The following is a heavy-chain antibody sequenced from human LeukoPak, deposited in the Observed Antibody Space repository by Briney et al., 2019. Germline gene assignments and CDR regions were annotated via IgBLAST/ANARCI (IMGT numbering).Heavy chain of an antibody. CDR3: AREANPPGSFFDY. D-gene: IGHD6-6*01. CDR2: IYTSGST. CDR1: GGSISSGSYY. Sequence: SQTLSLTCTVSGGSISSGSYYWNWFRQPAGKGLEWIGRIYTSGSTNYNPSLKSRVTISVDTSKNQFSLKLSSVTAADTAVYYCAREANPPGSFFDYWGQGTLVTVSS. V-gene: IGHV4-61*02. J-gene: IGHJ4*02.